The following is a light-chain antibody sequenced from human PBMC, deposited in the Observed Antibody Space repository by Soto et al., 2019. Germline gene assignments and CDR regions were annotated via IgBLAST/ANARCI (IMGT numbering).Light chain of an antibody. Sequence: DIQMTQSPSSLSASVGDRVTITCRASQSISSYLNWYQQKPGKAPKLLIYAASSLQSGVPSRFSGSGSGKVFTLTIRSLKPEDFETYYCQKSYSTLWTFGQGTKVDIK. CDR3: QKSYSTLWT. CDR1: QSISSY. J-gene: IGKJ1*01. CDR2: AAS. V-gene: IGKV1-39*01.